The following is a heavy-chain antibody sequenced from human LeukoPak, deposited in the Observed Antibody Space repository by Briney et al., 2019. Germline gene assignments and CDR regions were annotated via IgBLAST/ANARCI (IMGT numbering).Heavy chain of an antibody. CDR3: AKMALPDDAFDI. J-gene: IGHJ3*02. CDR2: IRNKDYGETT. Sequence: GGSLRLSCTGSGFNFGYFPMSWFRQAPGKGLEWVAFIRNKDYGETTEYAASVKGRFSISRDDSESIAYLQMNSLRAEDTAVYYCAKMALPDDAFDIWGQGTMVTVSS. D-gene: IGHD1-7*01. V-gene: IGHV3-49*03. CDR1: GFNFGYFP.